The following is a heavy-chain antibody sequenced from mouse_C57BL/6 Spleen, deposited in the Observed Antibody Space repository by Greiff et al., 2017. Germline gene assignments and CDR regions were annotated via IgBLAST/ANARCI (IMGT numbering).Heavy chain of an antibody. J-gene: IGHJ3*01. CDR3: TRERDDYDGAWFAY. CDR1: GFTFSSYA. CDR2: ISSGGDYI. Sequence: EVMLVESGEGLVKPGGSLKLSCAASGFTFSSYAMSWVRQTPEKRLEWVAYISSGGDYIYYADTVKGRFTISRDNARNTLYLQMSSLKSEDTAMYYCTRERDDYDGAWFAYWGQGTLVTVSA. V-gene: IGHV5-9-1*02. D-gene: IGHD2-4*01.